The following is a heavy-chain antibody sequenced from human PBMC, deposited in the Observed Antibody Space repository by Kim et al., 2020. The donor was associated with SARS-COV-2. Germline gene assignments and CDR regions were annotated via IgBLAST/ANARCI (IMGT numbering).Heavy chain of an antibody. D-gene: IGHD6-13*01. Sequence: GGSLRLSCAASGFTFSSYAMSWVRQAPGKGLEWVSAISGSGGSTYYADSVKGRFTISRDNSKNTLYLQMNSLRAEDTAVYYCAKDGQQQLPYFAHYYYYYMDVWGKGTTVTVSS. CDR1: GFTFSSYA. CDR3: AKDGQQQLPYFAHYYYYYMDV. J-gene: IGHJ6*03. CDR2: ISGSGGST. V-gene: IGHV3-23*01.